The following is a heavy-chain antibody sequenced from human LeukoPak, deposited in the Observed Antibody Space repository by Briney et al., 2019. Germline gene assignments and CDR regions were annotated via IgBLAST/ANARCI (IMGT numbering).Heavy chain of an antibody. D-gene: IGHD3-10*01. CDR3: ASAFYYGSGNYVDY. CDR2: ISYDGSYK. J-gene: IGHJ4*02. CDR1: GFTFSTYG. Sequence: PGGSLRLSCAASGFTFSTYGMHWVRQSPGKGLEWVAVISYDGSYKEYADSVKGRFTISRDNSKNTLYLQMNSLRADDTAVYYCASAFYYGSGNYVDYWGQGTLVTVSS. V-gene: IGHV3-30*03.